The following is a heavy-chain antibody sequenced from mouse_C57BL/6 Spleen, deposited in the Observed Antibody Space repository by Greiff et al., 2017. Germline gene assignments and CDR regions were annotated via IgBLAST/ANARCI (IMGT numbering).Heavy chain of an antibody. D-gene: IGHD2-5*01. CDR3: ALTSYYSKGYCDY. CDR2: INPNNGGT. V-gene: IGHV1-26*01. Sequence: EVQLQQSGPELVKPGASVKISCKASGYTFTDYYMNWVKQSHGKSLEWIGDINPNNGGTSYNQKFKGKATLTVDKSSSTAYMELRSLTSEDSAVXYCALTSYYSKGYCDYWGQGTTLTDSS. CDR1: GYTFTDYY. J-gene: IGHJ2*01.